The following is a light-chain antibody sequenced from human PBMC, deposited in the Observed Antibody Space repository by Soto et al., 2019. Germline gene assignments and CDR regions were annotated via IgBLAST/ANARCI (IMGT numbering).Light chain of an antibody. CDR2: AAS. J-gene: IGKJ4*01. CDR1: QSLSGTY. V-gene: IGKV3-20*01. Sequence: DIVLTQSPATLSLSPGESATLSCRASQSLSGTYSAWHQQKLGQSPRLLIYAASTSATGVPDRCSGSGSGIDFTLTSSKLDPEDFAVYYWHHYGSSALTFGGGTKVEIK. CDR3: HHYGSSALT.